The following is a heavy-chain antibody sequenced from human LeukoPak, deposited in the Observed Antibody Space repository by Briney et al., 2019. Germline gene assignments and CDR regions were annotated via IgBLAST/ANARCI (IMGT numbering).Heavy chain of an antibody. V-gene: IGHV4-39*07. D-gene: IGHD6-19*01. CDR1: GGSISTSNYY. Sequence: SETLSLTCTVSGGSISTSNYYWGWVRQPPGKGLERIGNIFYSGSTYYSPSLKSRVTISLDTSRNQFSLKLSSVTAADTAVYYCARVSRRAVAGPYYFDYWGQGTLVTVSS. J-gene: IGHJ4*02. CDR3: ARVSRRAVAGPYYFDY. CDR2: IFYSGST.